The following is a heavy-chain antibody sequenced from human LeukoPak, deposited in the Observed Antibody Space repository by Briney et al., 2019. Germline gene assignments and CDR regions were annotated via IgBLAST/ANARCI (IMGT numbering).Heavy chain of an antibody. V-gene: IGHV3-7*01. Sequence: GGSLRLSCAASGFIFSNYWMSWLRQAPGKGLEWVANIKQDGSEKFYVDSVKGRFTISIDNAKNSLYLQMNSLRAEDTAVYYCARAKVSDYWGQGTLVTVSS. CDR2: IKQDGSEK. CDR3: ARAKVSDY. D-gene: IGHD1-14*01. J-gene: IGHJ4*02. CDR1: GFIFSNYW.